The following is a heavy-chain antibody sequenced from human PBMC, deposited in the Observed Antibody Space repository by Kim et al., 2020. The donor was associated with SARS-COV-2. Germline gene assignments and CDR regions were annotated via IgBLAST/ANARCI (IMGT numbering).Heavy chain of an antibody. Sequence: GESLKISCKGSGYSFTSYWIGWVRQMPGKGLEWMGIIYPGDSDTRYSPSFQGQVTISADKSISTAYLQWSSLKASDTAMYYCARQGDARPYDILTPYTGTGGMDVWGQGTTVTVSS. CDR1: GYSFTSYW. J-gene: IGHJ6*02. D-gene: IGHD3-9*01. CDR3: ARQGDARPYDILTPYTGTGGMDV. CDR2: IYPGDSDT. V-gene: IGHV5-51*01.